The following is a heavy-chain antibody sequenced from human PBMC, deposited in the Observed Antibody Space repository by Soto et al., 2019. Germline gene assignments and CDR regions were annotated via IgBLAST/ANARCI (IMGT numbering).Heavy chain of an antibody. D-gene: IGHD2-2*02. CDR2: ISSRSDI. CDR3: AREYTAWPLAYGLDV. CDR1: VFTFSTYS. V-gene: IGHV3-21*01. Sequence: PRWSLRLSCVGSVFTFSTYSINWFRQAPGKGLEWVSSISSRSDIYYADSVKGRFTISRDNAKNSVSLQMNSLRAEDTAVYYCAREYTAWPLAYGLDVWGQGTTVTVSS. J-gene: IGHJ6*02.